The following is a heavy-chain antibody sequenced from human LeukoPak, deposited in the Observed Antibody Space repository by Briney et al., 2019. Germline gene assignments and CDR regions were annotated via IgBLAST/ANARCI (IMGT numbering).Heavy chain of an antibody. V-gene: IGHV1-58*02. CDR2: IVVGSGNT. CDR1: GFTFTSSA. Sequence: SVKVSCKASGFTFTSSAMQWVRQARGQRLEWVGWIVVGSGNTNYAQKFQERVTITRDMSTSTAYMELSSLRSEDTAVYYCAATVEMATIPFDYWGQGTLVTVSS. CDR3: AATVEMATIPFDY. D-gene: IGHD5-24*01. J-gene: IGHJ4*02.